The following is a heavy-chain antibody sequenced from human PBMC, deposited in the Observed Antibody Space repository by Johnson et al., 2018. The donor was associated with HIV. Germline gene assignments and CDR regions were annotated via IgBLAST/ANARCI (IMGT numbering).Heavy chain of an antibody. CDR2: IFFDGSNK. J-gene: IGHJ3*02. Sequence: VQLVESGGGVVQPGRSLRLSCAACGFTFSRNAMHWVRQAPGKGLEWVAVIFFDGSNKSHADTVRGRFSIARDNSKNTMYLQMNSLRAEDTAVYYCARDRGHDYVWGSNDAFDIWGQGTMVTVSS. CDR1: GFTFSRNA. CDR3: ARDRGHDYVWGSNDAFDI. D-gene: IGHD3-16*01. V-gene: IGHV3-30*19.